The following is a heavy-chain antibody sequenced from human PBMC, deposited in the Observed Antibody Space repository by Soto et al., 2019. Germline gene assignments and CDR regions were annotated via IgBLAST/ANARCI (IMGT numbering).Heavy chain of an antibody. CDR3: VKDMDCSAGRCYLHAWDI. Sequence: GGSLRLSCAASGFTFSSYAMSWVRQAPGKGLEWVSAISGSGCSTYYADSVKGRFTISRDNSKNTLYLQMNSLRDEDKAVYYCVKDMDCSAGRCYLHAWDIWGQGTMVT. CDR1: GFTFSSYA. J-gene: IGHJ3*02. V-gene: IGHV3-23*01. CDR2: ISGSGCST. D-gene: IGHD2-15*01.